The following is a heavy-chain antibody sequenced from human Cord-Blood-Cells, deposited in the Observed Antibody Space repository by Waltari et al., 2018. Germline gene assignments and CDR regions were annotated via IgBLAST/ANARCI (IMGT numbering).Heavy chain of an antibody. V-gene: IGHV4-38-2*01. Sequence: QVQLQESGPGLVKPSETLSLTCAVSGYSISSGYYWGWIQQPPGKGLEWIGSIYHSGSTYYNPSLKSRVTISVDTSKNQFSLKLSSVTAADTAVYYCARLDDYGDYYYYGMDVWGQGTTVTVSS. CDR1: GYSISSGYY. D-gene: IGHD4-17*01. J-gene: IGHJ6*02. CDR2: IYHSGST. CDR3: ARLDDYGDYYYYGMDV.